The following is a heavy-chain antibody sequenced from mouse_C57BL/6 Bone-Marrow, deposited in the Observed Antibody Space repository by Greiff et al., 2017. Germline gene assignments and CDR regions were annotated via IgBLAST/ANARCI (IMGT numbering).Heavy chain of an antibody. CDR3: GIDYDDAMDY. J-gene: IGHJ4*01. CDR2: IYPGSGNT. V-gene: IGHV1-84*01. CDR1: GYTFTDYY. Sequence: LMESGPELVKPGASVKISCKASGYTFTDYYINWVKQRPGQGLEWIGWIYPGSGNTKYNEKFKGKATLTVDTSSSTAYMQLSSLTSEVSAVYFCGIDYDDAMDYWGQGTSVTVSS. D-gene: IGHD2-4*01.